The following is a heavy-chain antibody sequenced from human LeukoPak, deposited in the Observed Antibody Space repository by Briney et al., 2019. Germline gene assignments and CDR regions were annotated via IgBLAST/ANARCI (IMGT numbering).Heavy chain of an antibody. V-gene: IGHV5-51*01. Sequence: GESLKISCKGSGYSFTNYWIGWVRQMPGKGLEWMGIIYPGDSDTKYNPSFQGQVTISADKSITTAYLQWSSLKASDTAMYYCVRGPYGDKERWDYFDYWGQGTLVTVSS. CDR2: IYPGDSDT. CDR1: GYSFTNYW. D-gene: IGHD4/OR15-4a*01. J-gene: IGHJ4*02. CDR3: VRGPYGDKERWDYFDY.